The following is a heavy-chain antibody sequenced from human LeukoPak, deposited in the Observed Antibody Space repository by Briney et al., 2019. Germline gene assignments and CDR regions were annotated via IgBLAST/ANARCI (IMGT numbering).Heavy chain of an antibody. CDR2: IYTSGST. CDR1: GGSISSYY. CDR3: ARGPLYYYDSSGYYPAKYYFDY. D-gene: IGHD3-22*01. J-gene: IGHJ4*02. Sequence: SETLSLTCTVSGGSISSYYWSWIRQPAGKGLEWIGRIYTSGSTNYNPSLKSRVTISVDTSKNQFSLKLSSVTAADTAVYYCARGPLYYYDSSGYYPAKYYFDYWGQGTLVTVSS. V-gene: IGHV4-4*07.